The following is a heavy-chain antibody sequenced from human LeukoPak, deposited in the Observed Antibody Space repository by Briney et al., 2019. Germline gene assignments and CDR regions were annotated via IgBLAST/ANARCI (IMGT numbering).Heavy chain of an antibody. CDR1: GYTFTSYD. J-gene: IGHJ5*02. CDR3: ARGGGSAAARRFDP. V-gene: IGHV1-8*03. CDR2: VNPNSGNT. D-gene: IGHD6-13*01. Sequence: ASVKVSCKASGYTFTSYDINWVRQAPGQGLEWMGWVNPNSGNTGYAQKFQGRVTITSHTSISTAYMELSSLRSEDTAVYYCARGGGSAAARRFDPWGQGTLVTVSS.